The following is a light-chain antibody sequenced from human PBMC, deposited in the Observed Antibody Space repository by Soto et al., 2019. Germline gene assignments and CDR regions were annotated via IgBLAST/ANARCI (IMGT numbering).Light chain of an antibody. CDR3: QQRSNWPQT. CDR1: QTISSN. CDR2: GAS. V-gene: IGKV3-15*01. J-gene: IGKJ5*01. Sequence: DIVMTQPPATLSVSPGERATLSCRASQTISSNLAWYQQKPGQTPRLLIYGASTRAAGIPARFSGSGSGTDFTLTISSVEPEDFAVYICQQRSNWPQTFGQGTRLEIK.